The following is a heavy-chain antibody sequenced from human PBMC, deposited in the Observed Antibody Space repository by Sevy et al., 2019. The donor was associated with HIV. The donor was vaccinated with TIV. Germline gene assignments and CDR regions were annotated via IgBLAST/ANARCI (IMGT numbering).Heavy chain of an antibody. CDR2: ISPHNGDT. D-gene: IGHD2-15*01. CDR3: ARAFCSGGRCYSLAY. CDR1: GYLFTSYR. V-gene: IGHV1-18*01. Sequence: ASVKVSCKASGYLFTSYRITWVRQAPGKRLELVGWISPHNGDTNYARKLQGKVSMTTDTSTTTAYMELRGLTSDDTALYYCARAFCSGGRCYSLAYWGQGTLVTVSS. J-gene: IGHJ4*02.